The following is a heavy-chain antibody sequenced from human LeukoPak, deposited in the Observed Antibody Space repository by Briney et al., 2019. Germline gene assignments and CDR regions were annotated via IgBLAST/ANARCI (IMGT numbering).Heavy chain of an antibody. CDR3: ARHWKYYDSSGNFDY. CDR2: INHSGST. Sequence: SETLSLTCAVYGGSFSGYYWSWIRQPPGKGLEWIGEINHSGSTNYNPSLKSRVTISVDTSKNQFSLNLSSVTAADTAVYYCARHWKYYDSSGNFDYWGQGTLVTVSS. D-gene: IGHD3-22*01. CDR1: GGSFSGYY. V-gene: IGHV4-34*01. J-gene: IGHJ4*02.